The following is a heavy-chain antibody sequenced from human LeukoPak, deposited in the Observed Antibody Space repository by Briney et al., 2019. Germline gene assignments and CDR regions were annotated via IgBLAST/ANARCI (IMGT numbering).Heavy chain of an antibody. CDR1: GFTFSSYE. CDR2: ISSSGSTI. D-gene: IGHD3-22*01. V-gene: IGHV3-48*03. CDR3: AKAHPTYYYDSSEYYFDY. Sequence: GGSLRLSCAASGFTFSSYEMHWVRQAPGKGLEWVSYISSSGSTIYYADSVKGRFTISRDNSKNTLYLQMNSLRAEDTAVYYCAKAHPTYYYDSSEYYFDYWGQGILVTVSS. J-gene: IGHJ4*02.